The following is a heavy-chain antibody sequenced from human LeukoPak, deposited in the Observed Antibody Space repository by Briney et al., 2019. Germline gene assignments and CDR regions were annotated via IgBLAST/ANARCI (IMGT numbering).Heavy chain of an antibody. CDR1: GFPFRSYG. CDR3: ARDLSAAYDF. D-gene: IGHD2-21*01. J-gene: IGHJ4*02. Sequence: ERSLRLSCAASGFPFRSYGMHWVRQAPGKGLEWVARLVYDERNDYANSVKGRFTISRDNSKNMLYLQMDNLRVDDTAMYYCARDLSAAYDFWGQGILVTVSS. CDR2: LVYDERN. V-gene: IGHV3-33*01.